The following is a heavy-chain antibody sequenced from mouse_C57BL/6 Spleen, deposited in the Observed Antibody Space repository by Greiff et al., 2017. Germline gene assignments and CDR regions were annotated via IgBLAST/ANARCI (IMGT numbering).Heavy chain of an antibody. CDR3: ARGGYYSYWYFDV. V-gene: IGHV5-16*01. J-gene: IGHJ1*03. Sequence: EVKLMESEGGLVQPGSSMKLSCTASGFTFSDYYMAWVRQVPEKGLEWVANINYDGSSTYYLDSLKSRFIISRDNAKNILYLQMSSLKSEDTATYYCARGGYYSYWYFDVWGTGTTVTVSS. CDR1: GFTFSDYY. D-gene: IGHD2-3*01. CDR2: INYDGSST.